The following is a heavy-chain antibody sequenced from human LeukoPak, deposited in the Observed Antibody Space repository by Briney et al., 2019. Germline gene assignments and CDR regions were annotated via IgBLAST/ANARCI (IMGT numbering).Heavy chain of an antibody. CDR3: ASFYYGDYAFDY. Sequence: SETLSLTCTVSGYSISSGYYWGWIRQPPGKGLEWIGSIYHSGSTYYNPSLKSRVTISVDTSKNQFSLKLSSVTAADTAVYYCASFYYGDYAFDYWGQGTLVTVSS. CDR1: GYSISSGYY. V-gene: IGHV4-38-2*02. CDR2: IYHSGST. D-gene: IGHD4-17*01. J-gene: IGHJ4*02.